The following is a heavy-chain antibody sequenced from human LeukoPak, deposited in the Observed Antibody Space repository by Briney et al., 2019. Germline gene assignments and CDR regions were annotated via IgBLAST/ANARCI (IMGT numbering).Heavy chain of an antibody. CDR1: GGSVTDYY. CDR2: IYYTGT. J-gene: IGHJ4*02. CDR3: ASRKLGNDY. V-gene: IGHV4-59*02. D-gene: IGHD7-27*01. Sequence: PSETLSLTCTVSGGSVTDYYWSWIRQSPGKGLEWIGYIYYTGTSYNPSLKSRVTISADTSKYQFSLKLISVTAADTAVYYCASRKLGNDYWGQGTLVTVSS.